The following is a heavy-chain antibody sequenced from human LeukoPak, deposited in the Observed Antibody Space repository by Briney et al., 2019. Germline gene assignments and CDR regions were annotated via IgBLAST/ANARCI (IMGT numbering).Heavy chain of an antibody. J-gene: IGHJ6*02. D-gene: IGHD6-13*01. CDR2: TYYRSKWYN. V-gene: IGHV6-1*01. CDR3: SRSSWYEYHYYYGMDV. Sequence: SQTLSLTCAISGDSVSSNSAAWNWIRQSPSRGLKWLGRTYYRSKWYNDYAVSVKSRITINPDTSKNQFSLQLNSVTPEDTAVYYCSRSSWYEYHYYYGMDVWGQGTTVTVSS. CDR1: GDSVSSNSAA.